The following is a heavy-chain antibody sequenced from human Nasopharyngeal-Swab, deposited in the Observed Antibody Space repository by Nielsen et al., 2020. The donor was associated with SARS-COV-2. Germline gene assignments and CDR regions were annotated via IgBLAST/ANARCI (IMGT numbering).Heavy chain of an antibody. J-gene: IGHJ6*02. D-gene: IGHD1-1*01. CDR2: IDWDDDK. V-gene: IGHV2-70*01. CDR3: ARMPVQLERPGDYYYYGMDV. CDR1: GFSLSTSGMC. Sequence: SGPTLVKPTQTLTLTCTFSGFSLSTSGMCVSWIRQPPGKALEWLALIDWDDDKYYSTSLKTRLTISKDPSKNQVVLTMTNMDPVDTATYYCARMPVQLERPGDYYYYGMDVWGQGTTVTVSS.